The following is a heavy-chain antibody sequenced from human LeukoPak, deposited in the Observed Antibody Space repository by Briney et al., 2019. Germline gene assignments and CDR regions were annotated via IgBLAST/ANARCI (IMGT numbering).Heavy chain of an antibody. V-gene: IGHV1-2*02. Sequence: ASVKVSCKASGYTFTSYYMHWVRQAPGLGLEWMGCINPNSGATNYAQKFQGRVTMTRDTSITTAYMEVTRLRSDDTAVYYCAIQGEDYFDTSGPLDYWGQGTLVTVSS. CDR1: GYTFTSYY. CDR3: AIQGEDYFDTSGPLDY. CDR2: INPNSGAT. J-gene: IGHJ4*02. D-gene: IGHD3-22*01.